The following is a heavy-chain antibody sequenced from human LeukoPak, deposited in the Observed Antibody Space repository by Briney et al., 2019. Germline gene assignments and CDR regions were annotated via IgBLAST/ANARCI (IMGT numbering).Heavy chain of an antibody. CDR1: GYSFTTYW. Sequence: GASLKISCRGSGYSFTTYWIGWVRQLPGKGLEWMGIIYPGDSDNRYSPSFQGQVTMSADKSINTAYLQWSSLKASDTAMYYCARRQGCSSTSCPPDSWGQGTLVTVSS. V-gene: IGHV5-51*01. J-gene: IGHJ4*02. CDR2: IYPGDSDN. CDR3: ARRQGCSSTSCPPDS. D-gene: IGHD2-2*01.